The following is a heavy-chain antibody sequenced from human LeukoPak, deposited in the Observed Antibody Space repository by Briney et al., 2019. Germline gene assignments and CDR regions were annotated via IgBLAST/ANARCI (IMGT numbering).Heavy chain of an antibody. CDR2: IYHSGNT. V-gene: IGHV4-30-2*01. CDR3: ARSMWRQLAPAIDS. CDR1: GGSISSDVSY. J-gene: IGHJ4*02. Sequence: SQTMSLTCTVSGGSISSDVSYWNWIRQPPGMGLEWIGSIYHSGNTYYKPSLRSRVTISVDWSKNQFSLELSSVTAADTAFYYCARSMWRQLAPAIDSWGQGTLVAVSS. D-gene: IGHD6-6*01.